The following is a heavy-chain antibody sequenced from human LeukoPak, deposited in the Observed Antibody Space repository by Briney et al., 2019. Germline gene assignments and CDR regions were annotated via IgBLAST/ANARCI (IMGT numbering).Heavy chain of an antibody. CDR3: ARDSGGSSWYSDY. CDR2: INPNSGGT. Sequence: ASVKVSCKASGYTFTGYYMHWVRQAPGQGLAWMGWINPNSGGTNYAQKFQGRVTMTRDTSISTAYMELSRLRSDDTAVYYCARDSGGSSWYSDYWGQGTLVTVSS. CDR1: GYTFTGYY. J-gene: IGHJ4*02. V-gene: IGHV1-2*02. D-gene: IGHD6-13*01.